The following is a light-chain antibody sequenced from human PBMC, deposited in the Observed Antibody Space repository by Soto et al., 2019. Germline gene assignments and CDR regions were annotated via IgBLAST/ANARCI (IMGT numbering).Light chain of an antibody. CDR3: QQYGDSPQT. CDR1: QPFSSTF. Sequence: EIVLAPSPGTLSLSPGERATLSCRASQPFSSTFLAWYQQKPGQAPRLLMYGASTRASGIPDRFSGSGSGTDFTLTITRLEPEDFAVYYCQQYGDSPQTFGQGTKVDIK. J-gene: IGKJ1*01. CDR2: GAS. V-gene: IGKV3-20*01.